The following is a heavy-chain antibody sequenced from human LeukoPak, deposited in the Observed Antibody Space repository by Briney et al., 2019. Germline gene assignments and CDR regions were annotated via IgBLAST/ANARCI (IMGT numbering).Heavy chain of an antibody. CDR2: INPNSGGT. D-gene: IGHD6-19*01. Sequence: GASVKVSCKASGYTFTDYYMHWVRQAPGQGLEWMGWINPNSGGTNYAQKFQGRGTMTRDTSISTAYMALSRLRSDDTAVYYCARGGKRAGIDYSYYYYMDVWGKGTTVTISS. CDR3: ARGGKRAGIDYSYYYYMDV. CDR1: GYTFTDYY. V-gene: IGHV1-2*02. J-gene: IGHJ6*03.